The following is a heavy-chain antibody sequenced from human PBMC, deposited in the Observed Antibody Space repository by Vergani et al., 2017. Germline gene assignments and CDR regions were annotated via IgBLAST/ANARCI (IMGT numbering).Heavy chain of an antibody. CDR2: IRYDGSNK. V-gene: IGHV3-30*02. J-gene: IGHJ4*02. CDR1: GFTFSSYG. Sequence: VQLLESGGGSAQPGESLRLSCAASGFTFSSYGMHWVRQAPGKGLEWVAFIRYDGSNKYYADSVKGRFTISRDNSKNTLFLEMNSLRTEDTATYFCAKGLGITLTAVWGGLDSWGPGTVVLVSS. CDR3: AKGLGITLTAVWGGLDS. D-gene: IGHD3-16*01.